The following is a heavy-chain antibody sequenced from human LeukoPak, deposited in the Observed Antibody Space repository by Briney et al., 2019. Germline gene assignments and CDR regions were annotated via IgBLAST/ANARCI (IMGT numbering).Heavy chain of an antibody. J-gene: IGHJ4*02. D-gene: IGHD3-22*01. Sequence: GGSLRLSCAASGFTFSDHNMDWVRQAPGKGLEWIGRSRKKANTYTTEYAASVKGRFTISRDDSKNSLYLQMNSLKTEDTAVYYCARGDSSGYYWNDYWGQGTLVTVSS. CDR1: GFTFSDHN. CDR3: ARGDSSGYYWNDY. CDR2: SRKKANTYTT. V-gene: IGHV3-72*01.